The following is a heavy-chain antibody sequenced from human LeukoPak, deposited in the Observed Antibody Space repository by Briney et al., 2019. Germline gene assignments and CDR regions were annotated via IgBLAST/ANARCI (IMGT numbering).Heavy chain of an antibody. V-gene: IGHV3-23*01. J-gene: IGHJ4*02. CDR2: ISGSDSGT. Sequence: QTGGSLRLSCAASGFTFSAYAMNWVRQAPGQGLEWVSAISGSDSGTYYAGSVKGRFTISRDNSKNTLYLQMSSLRAEDTAVYYCAKASYGSGREEWGQGTLVTVSS. CDR1: GFTFSAYA. D-gene: IGHD3-10*01. CDR3: AKASYGSGREE.